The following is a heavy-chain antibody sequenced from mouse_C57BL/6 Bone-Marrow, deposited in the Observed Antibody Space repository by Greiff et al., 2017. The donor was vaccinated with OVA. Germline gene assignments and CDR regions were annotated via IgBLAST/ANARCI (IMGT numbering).Heavy chain of an antibody. J-gene: IGHJ4*01. CDR1: GYTFTSYW. CDR3: AILYYGSRENAMDY. Sequence: QVQLQQPGAELVKPGASVKLSCKASGYTFTSYWMHWVQQRPGQGLEWIGMIHPNSGSTKYNEKFKRKATLTVDKSYSTAYMQLSSLTSEDSSVDYCAILYYGSRENAMDYWGQGTSVTVSS. D-gene: IGHD1-1*01. V-gene: IGHV1-64*01. CDR2: IHPNSGST.